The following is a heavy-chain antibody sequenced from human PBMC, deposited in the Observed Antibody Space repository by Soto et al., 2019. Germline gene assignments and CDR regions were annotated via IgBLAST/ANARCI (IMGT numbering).Heavy chain of an antibody. V-gene: IGHV3-23*01. CDR1: GFTFSSYP. Sequence: EVQLLESGGGLVRPGGSMRLSCAASGFTFSSYPMKWVRQGPEKGLEWFSNIGGSGTGFNTDYADSVKGLFVISRDNSKNTVYLQLNRLRAEDTPLYYCARFRPYCSTTTCYIDSWAHGTLVTVSS. CDR2: IGGSGTGFNT. CDR3: ARFRPYCSTTTCYIDS. J-gene: IGHJ4*01. D-gene: IGHD2-2*01.